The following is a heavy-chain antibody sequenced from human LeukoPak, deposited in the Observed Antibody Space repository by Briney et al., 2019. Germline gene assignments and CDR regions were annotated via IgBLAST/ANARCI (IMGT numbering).Heavy chain of an antibody. V-gene: IGHV4-38-2*01. CDR2: IYYSGST. Sequence: KSSETLSLTCAVSGYSISSGYYWGWIRQPPGKGLEWIGSIYYSGSTYYNPSLKSRVTISVDTSKNQFSLKLSSVTAADTAVYYCARPDPIRHCSSTSCPFDYWGQGTLVTVSS. J-gene: IGHJ4*02. D-gene: IGHD2-2*01. CDR1: GYSISSGYY. CDR3: ARPDPIRHCSSTSCPFDY.